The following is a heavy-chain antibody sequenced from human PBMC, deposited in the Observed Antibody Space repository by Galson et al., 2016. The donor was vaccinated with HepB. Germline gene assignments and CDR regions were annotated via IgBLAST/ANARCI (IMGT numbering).Heavy chain of an antibody. CDR1: GFTFSDYS. V-gene: IGHV3-48*02. CDR3: ARVGSARRGGMDV. D-gene: IGHD2-15*01. CDR2: IGSGSSTI. Sequence: SLRLSCAASGFTFSDYSMNWVRQAPGKGLEWVSYIGSGSSTIYYGDSVKGRFTISRDNAKNSMYLQMNSLRDEDTAVYYCARVGSARRGGMDVWGQGTTVTVSS. J-gene: IGHJ6*02.